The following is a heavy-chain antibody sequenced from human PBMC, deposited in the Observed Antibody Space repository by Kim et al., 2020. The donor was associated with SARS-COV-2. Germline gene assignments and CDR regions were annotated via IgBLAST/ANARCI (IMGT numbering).Heavy chain of an antibody. CDR2: INHSGST. D-gene: IGHD3-9*01. J-gene: IGHJ4*02. Sequence: SETLSLTCAVYGGSFSGYYWSWIRQPPGKGLEWIGEINHSGSTNYNPSLKSRVTISVDTSKNQFSLKLSSVTAADTAVYYCARSVPIGGLTGYYYYWGRGTLVTVSS. V-gene: IGHV4-34*01. CDR1: GGSFSGYY. CDR3: ARSVPIGGLTGYYYY.